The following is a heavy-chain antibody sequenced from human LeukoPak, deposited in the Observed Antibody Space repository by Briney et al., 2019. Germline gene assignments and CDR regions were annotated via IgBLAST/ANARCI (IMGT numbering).Heavy chain of an antibody. J-gene: IGHJ4*02. V-gene: IGHV1-2*06. CDR3: ASPIAAAGPYYFDY. CDR1: GYTFTDYY. Sequence: ASVKVSCKASGYTFTDYYIHWVRQAPGQGLEWMARINPNSGGTSYAQKLQGRVTMTRDTSISTAYVELSRLTSDDTAVYYCASPIAAAGPYYFDYWGQGTLVTVSS. D-gene: IGHD6-13*01. CDR2: INPNSGGT.